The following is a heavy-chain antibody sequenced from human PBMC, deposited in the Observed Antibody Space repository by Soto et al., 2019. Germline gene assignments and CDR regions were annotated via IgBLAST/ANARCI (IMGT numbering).Heavy chain of an antibody. CDR2: IYPSDSQT. V-gene: IGHV5-51*01. J-gene: IGHJ5*02. CDR3: ARHGFYGDYSSNYFDP. CDR1: GYSFSNYW. D-gene: IGHD4-17*01. Sequence: GESLKISCKGSGYSFSNYWIAWVRQMPGKGLEYMGIIYPSDSQTRYSPSFQGQVTISADKSISTAYLQWSSLTASDTAIYYCARHGFYGDYSSNYFDPWGQGTLVTV.